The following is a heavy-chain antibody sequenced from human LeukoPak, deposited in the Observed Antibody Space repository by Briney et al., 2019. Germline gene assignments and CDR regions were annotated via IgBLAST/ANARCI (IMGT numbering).Heavy chain of an antibody. J-gene: IGHJ4*02. V-gene: IGHV3-72*01. CDR2: IRNKANSYTT. D-gene: IGHD2-15*01. CDR3: TGSRPYSALDY. Sequence: PGGSLRLSCAAPGFTFSSYWMHWVRQAPGKGLEWVGRIRNKANSYTTEYAASVKGRFTISRDDSKNSLFLQMNSLKTEDTAVYYCTGSRPYSALDYWGQGTLVTVSS. CDR1: GFTFSSYW.